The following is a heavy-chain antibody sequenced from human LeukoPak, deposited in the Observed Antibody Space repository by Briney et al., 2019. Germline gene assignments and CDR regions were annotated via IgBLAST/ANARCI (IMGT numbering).Heavy chain of an antibody. D-gene: IGHD3-10*01. CDR2: ITHSGST. CDR3: AGLTYAATFDMVPYNWFDP. J-gene: IGHJ5*02. V-gene: IGHV4-34*01. CDR1: SGSFRGYY. Sequence: PSETLSLTCAVYSGSFRGYYWSWIRQPPGKGLESIGEITHSGSTNYNPSLGSRVTISIDTSKNQFSLKLTSVTAADTAVYYCAGLTYAATFDMVPYNWFDPWGQGTLVTVSS.